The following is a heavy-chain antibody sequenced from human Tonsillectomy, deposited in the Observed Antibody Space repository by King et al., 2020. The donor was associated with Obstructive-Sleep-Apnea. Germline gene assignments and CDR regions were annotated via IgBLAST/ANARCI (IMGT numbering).Heavy chain of an antibody. D-gene: IGHD2-15*01. CDR2: INPNSGGT. Sequence: VQLVESGAEVRKPGASVKVSCKASGYIFTGYYMHWVRQAPGQGLEWMGWINPNSGGTNYAQKFQGRVTMTRDTSISTAYMELSRLRSDDTAVYYCARETTYCSGGSCYNDYWGQGTLVTVSS. CDR1: GYIFTGYY. CDR3: ARETTYCSGGSCYNDY. V-gene: IGHV1-2*02. J-gene: IGHJ4*02.